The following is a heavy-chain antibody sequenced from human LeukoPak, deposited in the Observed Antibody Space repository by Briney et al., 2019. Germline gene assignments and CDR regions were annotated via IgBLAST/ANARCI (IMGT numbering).Heavy chain of an antibody. CDR2: INHSGST. V-gene: IGHV4-34*01. Sequence: SETLSLTCAVYGGSFSGYYWSWIRQPPGNGLEWIGEINHSGSTNYNPSLKSRVTISVDTSKNQFSLKLSSVTAADTAVYYCARARGATYDYWGQGTLVTVSS. D-gene: IGHD3-10*01. CDR1: GGSFSGYY. J-gene: IGHJ4*02. CDR3: ARARGATYDY.